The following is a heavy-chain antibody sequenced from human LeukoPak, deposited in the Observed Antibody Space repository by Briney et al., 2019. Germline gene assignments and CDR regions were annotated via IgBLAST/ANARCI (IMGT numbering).Heavy chain of an antibody. CDR3: AHESSRAYCGGDCSSPESY. Sequence: GASVKVSCKASGGTFSSYTISWVRQAPGQGLEWMGRIIPILGIANYAQKFQGRVTITADQSTSTAYMELSSLRSEDTAVYYCAHESSRAYCGGDCSSPESYWGQGTLVTVSS. CDR2: IIPILGIA. CDR1: GGTFSSYT. J-gene: IGHJ4*02. D-gene: IGHD2-21*01. V-gene: IGHV1-69*02.